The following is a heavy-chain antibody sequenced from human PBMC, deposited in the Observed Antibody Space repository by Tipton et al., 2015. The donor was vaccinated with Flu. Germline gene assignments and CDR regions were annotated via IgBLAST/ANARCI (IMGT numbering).Heavy chain of an antibody. Sequence: TLSLTCTVSGGSIRSYYWSWIRQPAGKGLEWIGRIYTSGTTNYNPSLKSRVVMSIDTSKNQFSLKLNSMTAADTAVYYCARGSGSGTFMSFDYWGQGMLVTVSS. D-gene: IGHD3-10*01. CDR1: GGSIRSYY. CDR2: IYTSGTT. V-gene: IGHV4-4*07. CDR3: ARGSGSGTFMSFDY. J-gene: IGHJ4*02.